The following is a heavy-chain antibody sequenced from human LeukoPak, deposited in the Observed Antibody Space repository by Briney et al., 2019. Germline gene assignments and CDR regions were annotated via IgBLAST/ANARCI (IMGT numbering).Heavy chain of an antibody. J-gene: IGHJ4*02. D-gene: IGHD2-2*01. CDR1: GFTFSNYP. V-gene: IGHV3-64*01. Sequence: PGGSLRLSCSASGFTFSNYPMHWVRQAPGKGLEYVSGISGNGGNTYYANSVKGRFTISRDNSKHTLYLQMGSLRAEDMAVYYCAKGNSGHCTGTTCYPFDYWGQGTLVTVSS. CDR3: AKGNSGHCTGTTCYPFDY. CDR2: ISGNGGNT.